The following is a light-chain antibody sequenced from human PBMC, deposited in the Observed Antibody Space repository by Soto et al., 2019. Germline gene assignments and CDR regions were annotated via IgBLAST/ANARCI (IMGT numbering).Light chain of an antibody. V-gene: IGLV4-60*03. CDR2: LEGSGSY. CDR1: SGHSSYI. CDR3: ETWDSNTRV. Sequence: QLVLTQSSSASASLGSSVKLTCTLSSGHSSYIIAWHQQQPGKAPRYLMKLEGSGSYNKGSGVPDRFSGSSSGADRYLTISTLQSEDDADYYCETWDSNTRVFGTGTKLTVL. J-gene: IGLJ1*01.